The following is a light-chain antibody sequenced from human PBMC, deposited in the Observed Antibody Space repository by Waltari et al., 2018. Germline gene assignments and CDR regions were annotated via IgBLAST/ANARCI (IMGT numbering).Light chain of an antibody. CDR2: DAS. V-gene: IGKV3-11*01. CDR3: QQRSNWPPYT. CDR1: QSVNSY. J-gene: IGKJ2*01. Sequence: EIVLTQSPATLSLSPGERATLSYRASQSVNSYLAWYQQKPGQAPRLLIYDASNRATGIPARFSGSGSGTDFTLTISSLEPEDFAVYYCQQRSNWPPYTFGQGTKLEIK.